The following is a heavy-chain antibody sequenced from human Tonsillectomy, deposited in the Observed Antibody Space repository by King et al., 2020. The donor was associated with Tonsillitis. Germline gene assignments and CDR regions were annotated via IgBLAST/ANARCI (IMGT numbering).Heavy chain of an antibody. J-gene: IGHJ3*01. CDR3: AKDYHSSGWEDAFYV. CDR1: RFTFDDYA. V-gene: IGHV3-9*01. CDR2: ISWNSGSL. D-gene: IGHD6-19*01. Sequence: DVQLVESGGGLVQPGRSLRLSCAASRFTFDDYAMHWVRQAPGKGLEWVSGISWNSGSLAYADSVKGRFTISRDNAKNSLYLQMNSLRAEDTALYYCAKDYHSSGWEDAFYVWGQGTMVIVSS.